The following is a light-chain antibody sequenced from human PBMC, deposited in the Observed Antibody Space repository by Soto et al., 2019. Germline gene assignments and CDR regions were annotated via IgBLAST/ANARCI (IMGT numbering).Light chain of an antibody. CDR3: QEYGSAPLFT. CDR1: QSVSSSY. CDR2: GAS. J-gene: IGKJ3*01. Sequence: EIVLTQSPGTLSLSPGERATLSCRTSQSVSSSYLAWYQQKPGQAPRLLIYGASIRATGIPDRFSGSGSGTDFTLTISRLEPEDFAVYYCQEYGSAPLFTFGPGTKVDIK. V-gene: IGKV3-20*01.